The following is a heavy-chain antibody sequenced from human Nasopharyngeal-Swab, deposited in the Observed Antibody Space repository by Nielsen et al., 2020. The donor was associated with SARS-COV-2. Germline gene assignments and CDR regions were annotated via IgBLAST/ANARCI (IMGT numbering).Heavy chain of an antibody. V-gene: IGHV4-34*01. Sequence: SETLSLTCGLNGASFSGYYWGWIRQPPGKGLEWIGDITRSGNTNYNPALRSRVTISVATSKGEFSLKLTSVTAAETAIYFCARVNNGGGIVPASYSFFMDVWGKGTSVAVSS. CDR3: ARVNNGGGIVPASYSFFMDV. CDR2: ITRSGNT. D-gene: IGHD3-3*02. J-gene: IGHJ6*03. CDR1: GASFSGYY.